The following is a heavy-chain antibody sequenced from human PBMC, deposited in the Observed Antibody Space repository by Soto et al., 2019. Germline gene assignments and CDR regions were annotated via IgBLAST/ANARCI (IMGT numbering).Heavy chain of an antibody. D-gene: IGHD3-22*01. V-gene: IGHV1-69*13. CDR1: GGTFSSYA. CDR3: AILQADYYDSSGYYQSDY. CDR2: IIPIFGTA. Sequence: SVKVSCKASGGTFSSYAISWVRQAPGQGLEWMGGIIPIFGTANYAQKFQGRVTITADESTSTAYMELSSLRSEDTAVYYCAILQADYYDSSGYYQSDYWGQGTLVTVSS. J-gene: IGHJ4*02.